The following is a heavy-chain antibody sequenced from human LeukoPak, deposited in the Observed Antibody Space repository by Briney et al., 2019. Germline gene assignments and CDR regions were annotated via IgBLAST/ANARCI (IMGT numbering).Heavy chain of an antibody. CDR2: IWYDGSNK. D-gene: IGHD6-19*01. J-gene: IGHJ4*02. CDR1: GFIFSSYG. V-gene: IGHV3-33*06. CDR3: AKDKIVGSTGWYYFDY. Sequence: GRSLRLSCAASGFIFSSYGMHWVRQAPGKGLEWVAVIWYDGSNKYYADSLKGRFTISRDNSKNTLYLQMNSLRAEDTAVYYCAKDKIVGSTGWYYFDYWGQGTLVTVSS.